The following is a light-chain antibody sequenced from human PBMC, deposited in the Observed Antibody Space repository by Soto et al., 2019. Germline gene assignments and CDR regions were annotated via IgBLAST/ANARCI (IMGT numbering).Light chain of an antibody. CDR3: AAWDDSLSGVV. CDR2: RNN. J-gene: IGLJ2*01. Sequence: QSVLTQPPSASGTPGQRVTISCSGSSSNIGSNYVYWYQQLPGTAPKLLIYRNNQRPSGVTDRFSGSKSGTSASLAISGLRSEDEADDYCAAWDDSLSGVVFGGGTKLTVL. V-gene: IGLV1-47*01. CDR1: SSNIGSNY.